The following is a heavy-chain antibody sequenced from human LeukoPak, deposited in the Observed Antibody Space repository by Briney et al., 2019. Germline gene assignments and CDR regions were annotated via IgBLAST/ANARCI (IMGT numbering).Heavy chain of an antibody. D-gene: IGHD3-10*01. CDR2: IRYDGSNK. CDR1: GFTFSGYG. Sequence: PGGSLRLSCAASGFTFSGYGMHWVRQAPGKLEWVAFIRYDGSNKYYADSVKGRFTISRDNSKNMLYLQMNSLRAEDTAVYYCAKDLDYYGSGSDYWGQGTLVTVSS. V-gene: IGHV3-30*02. J-gene: IGHJ4*02. CDR3: AKDLDYYGSGSDY.